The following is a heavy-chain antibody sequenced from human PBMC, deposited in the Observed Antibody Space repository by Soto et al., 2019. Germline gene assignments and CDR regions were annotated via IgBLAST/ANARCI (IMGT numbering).Heavy chain of an antibody. J-gene: IGHJ6*02. CDR1: VFTFSSYA. D-gene: IGHD3-10*01. V-gene: IGHV3-23*01. CDR3: AKGSVSAFGYYYYGMDV. Sequence: PGGSLRLSCAASVFTFSSYAMSWVRQAPGKGLEWVSAISGSGGSTYYADSVKGRFTISRDNSKNTLYLQMNSLRAEDTAVYCCAKGSVSAFGYYYYGMDVWGQGTTVTVSS. CDR2: ISGSGGST.